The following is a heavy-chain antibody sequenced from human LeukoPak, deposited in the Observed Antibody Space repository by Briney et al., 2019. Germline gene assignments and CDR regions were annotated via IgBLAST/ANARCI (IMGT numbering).Heavy chain of an antibody. J-gene: IGHJ4*02. CDR2: VSYDGGNK. V-gene: IGHV3-30*03. Sequence: PGGSLRLSCAASGFILSTYGIHWVRQAPGKGLEWVAVVSYDGGNKDYADSVKGRFTISRDNSKNTLYLQMNSLRAEDTAVYYCARGYGGQDYFDYWGQGTLVTVSS. D-gene: IGHD4-23*01. CDR1: GFILSTYG. CDR3: ARGYGGQDYFDY.